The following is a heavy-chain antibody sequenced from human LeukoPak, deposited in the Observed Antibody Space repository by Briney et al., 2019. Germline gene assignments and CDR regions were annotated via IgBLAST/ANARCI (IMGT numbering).Heavy chain of an antibody. V-gene: IGHV3-74*01. CDR2: INTDGIST. CDR3: ARSRTYGDYGRGLDY. D-gene: IGHD4-17*01. Sequence: PGGSLRLSCAASRFTLSSYWMHWVRQAPGKGLVWVSRINTDGISTSYADSVKGRFTISRDNAKNTLYLQMNSLRAEDTAVYYCARSRTYGDYGRGLDYWGQGTLVTVSS. J-gene: IGHJ4*02. CDR1: RFTLSSYW.